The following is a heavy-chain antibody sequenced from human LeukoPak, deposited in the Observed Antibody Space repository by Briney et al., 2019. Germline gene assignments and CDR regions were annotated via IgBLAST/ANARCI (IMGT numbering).Heavy chain of an antibody. D-gene: IGHD6-6*01. CDR3: ARTRIAAPVDY. CDR1: GYTFTDYY. CDR2: INTHSGGT. Sequence: GASVKVPCKASGYTFTDYYMHWVRQAPGQGLEWMGWINTHSGGTSYAQKFQGRVTMTRDTSISTAYMELSRLRSDDTAVYYCARTRIAAPVDYWGQGTLVTVSS. J-gene: IGHJ4*02. V-gene: IGHV1-2*02.